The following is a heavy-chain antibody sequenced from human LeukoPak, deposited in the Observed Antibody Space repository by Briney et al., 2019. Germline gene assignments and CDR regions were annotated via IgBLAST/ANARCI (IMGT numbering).Heavy chain of an antibody. V-gene: IGHV3-15*01. D-gene: IGHD3-16*01. Sequence: GGSLRLSCAASEFTFSNAWMSWVRQAPGKGLEWVGRIRTKIDDETTDYAAPVKGRFTISRDDSKNTLYLLMNGLKTEDTAVYYCTTLSSTIPYYVYYYMDVWGKGTTVTVSS. CDR1: EFTFSNAW. J-gene: IGHJ6*03. CDR3: TTLSSTIPYYVYYYMDV. CDR2: IRTKIDDETT.